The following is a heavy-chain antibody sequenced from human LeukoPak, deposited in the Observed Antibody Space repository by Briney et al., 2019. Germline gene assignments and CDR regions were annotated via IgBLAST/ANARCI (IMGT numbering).Heavy chain of an antibody. V-gene: IGHV5-51*01. D-gene: IGHD2-8*01. Sequence: GESLKISCKGSGYSFTNYRIGWVRQMPGKGLEWMGIIYPGDSDTRYSPSFQGQVTISADKSIGTAFLQWSSLKASDTAMYHCARRGVNDPFDFWGQGTMLTVS. CDR2: IYPGDSDT. J-gene: IGHJ3*01. CDR1: GYSFTNYR. CDR3: ARRGVNDPFDF.